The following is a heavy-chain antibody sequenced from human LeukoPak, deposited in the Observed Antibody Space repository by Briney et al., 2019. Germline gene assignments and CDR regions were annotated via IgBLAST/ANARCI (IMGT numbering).Heavy chain of an antibody. V-gene: IGHV3-43D*03. Sequence: TGGSLRLSCAASGFTFDDYGMDWVRQAPGEGLEWVSLSTRDGYNTYYADSVKGRFTISRDNNKNSLYLQMNSLRPEDTALYYCAKDSRRYSRSLYLDHWGQGTLVTVSS. CDR3: AKDSRRYSRSLYLDH. CDR2: STRDGYNT. D-gene: IGHD6-13*01. J-gene: IGHJ1*01. CDR1: GFTFDDYG.